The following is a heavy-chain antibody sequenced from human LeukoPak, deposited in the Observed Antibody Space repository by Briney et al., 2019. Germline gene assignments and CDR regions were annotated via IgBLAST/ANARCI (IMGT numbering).Heavy chain of an antibody. CDR3: AHGGGSGDKEGGPFDY. Sequence: SGPTLVKPTQTLTLTCTFSGFSLSTSGVGVGWIRQPPGKALEWLALIYWDDDKRYSPSLKSRLTITKDTSKNQVVLTMTNMDPVDTATSCCAHGGGSGDKEGGPFDYWGQGTLVTVSS. CDR2: IYWDDDK. J-gene: IGHJ4*02. CDR1: GFSLSTSGVG. D-gene: IGHD2-15*01. V-gene: IGHV2-5*02.